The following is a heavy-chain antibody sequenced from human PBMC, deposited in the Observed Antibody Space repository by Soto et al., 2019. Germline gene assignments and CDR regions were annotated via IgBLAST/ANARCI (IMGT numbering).Heavy chain of an antibody. CDR1: GFTFSGYA. CDR2: ISGSGDST. Sequence: GGSLRLSCAASGFTFSGYAVSWVRQAPGKGLEWVSEISGSGDSTYYADSVKGRFTISRDNSKNTQYLQMNSLRAEDTAVYYRTKEMYFGASPDYWGQGPLVTAPQ. CDR3: TKEMYFGASPDY. V-gene: IGHV3-23*01. D-gene: IGHD2-8*01. J-gene: IGHJ4*02.